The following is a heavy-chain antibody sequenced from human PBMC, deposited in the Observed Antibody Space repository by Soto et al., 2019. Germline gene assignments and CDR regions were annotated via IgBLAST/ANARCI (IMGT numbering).Heavy chain of an antibody. CDR1: GGSISSSSYY. CDR2: IYYSGST. Sequence: PSETLSLTCTVSGGSISSSSYYWGWIRQPPGKGLEWIGSIYYSGSTYYNPSLKSRATISVDTSKNQFSLKLSSVTAADTAVYYCARLGRRNYYGMDVWGQGTTVTVSS. V-gene: IGHV4-39*01. J-gene: IGHJ6*02. CDR3: ARLGRRNYYGMDV.